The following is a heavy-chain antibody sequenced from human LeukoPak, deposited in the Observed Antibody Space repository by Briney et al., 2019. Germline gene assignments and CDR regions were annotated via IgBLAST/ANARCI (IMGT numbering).Heavy chain of an antibody. CDR1: GDSISSLYY. D-gene: IGHD3-22*01. V-gene: IGHV4-39*07. CDR2: MFYSGGA. J-gene: IGHJ4*02. Sequence: SETLSLTCTVSGDSISSLYYWGWIRQPPGKGLEWIGTMFYSGGAYYNPSLNSRVTISVDTSKNQFSLKLSSVTAADTAVYYCARALYYYDSSGSQLGVYWGQGTLVTVSS. CDR3: ARALYYYDSSGSQLGVY.